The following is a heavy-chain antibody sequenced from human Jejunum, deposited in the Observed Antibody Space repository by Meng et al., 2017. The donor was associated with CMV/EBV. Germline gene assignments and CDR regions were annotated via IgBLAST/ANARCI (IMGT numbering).Heavy chain of an antibody. Sequence: SGFTFSIYAMTWVRQAPGKGLGWFSVFDLSGRRTYYAHSVKGRFTISRANSTNLVYLQMNSLRVEATAVYYCPKDRGGSDDASDVWRQGATVTVSS. CDR2: FDLSGRRT. V-gene: IGHV3-23*03. CDR1: GFTFSIYA. J-gene: IGHJ3*01. D-gene: IGHD3-16*01. CDR3: PKDRGGSDDASDV.